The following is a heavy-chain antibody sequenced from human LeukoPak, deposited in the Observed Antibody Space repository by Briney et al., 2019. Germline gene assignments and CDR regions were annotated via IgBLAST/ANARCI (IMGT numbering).Heavy chain of an antibody. D-gene: IGHD6-19*01. V-gene: IGHV4-4*02. CDR1: GGSIKSNNW. CDR2: IYHSGST. CDR3: ARDREYSSGWYNHYFDN. J-gene: IGHJ4*02. Sequence: SGTLSLTCAVSGGSIKSNNWWSWVRPPPGKGLEWIGEIYHSGSTNYNPSLKSRVTISVDTSKNQFSLKLSSVTAADTAVYYCARDREYSSGWYNHYFDNWGQGTLVTVSS.